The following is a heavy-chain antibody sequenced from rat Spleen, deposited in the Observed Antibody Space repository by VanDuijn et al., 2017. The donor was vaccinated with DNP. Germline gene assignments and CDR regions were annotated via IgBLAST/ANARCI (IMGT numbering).Heavy chain of an antibody. Sequence: EVQLVESGGGLVQPGRSLKLSCAASGFTFNNYWMTWIRQVPGKGLEWVATISNSGGNTYYSDSVRGRFTLSRDDGKNTLYLQMDSLRSEDTATYYCTTFEGTNAWGQGTSVTVSS. CDR1: GFTFNNYW. D-gene: IGHD1-11*01. V-gene: IGHV5-31*01. CDR3: TTFEGTNA. CDR2: ISNSGGNT. J-gene: IGHJ4*01.